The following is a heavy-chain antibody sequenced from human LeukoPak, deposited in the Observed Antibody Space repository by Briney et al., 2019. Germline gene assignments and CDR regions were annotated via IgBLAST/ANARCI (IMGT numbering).Heavy chain of an antibody. J-gene: IGHJ3*02. V-gene: IGHV3-74*01. D-gene: IGHD3-10*01. CDR3: ASLVRGSPRAFAI. Sequence: GGPLRLPCAASGFTLSNYWMHCVPQGPGKGLVWVSCTNTDGSNTHYADYVKGRFTLSRDNAKNTLYLQMHSLRAEDTAMYYCASLVRGSPRAFAIWGQGTMVTVSS. CDR2: TNTDGSNT. CDR1: GFTLSNYW.